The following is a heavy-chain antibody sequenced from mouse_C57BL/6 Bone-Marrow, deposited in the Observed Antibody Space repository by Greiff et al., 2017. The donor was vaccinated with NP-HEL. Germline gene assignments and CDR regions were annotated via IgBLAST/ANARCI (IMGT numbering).Heavy chain of an antibody. V-gene: IGHV1-81*01. CDR3: ARKGDTNWEGWYFDV. CDR1: GCTFTSYG. CDR2: IYPRSGNT. D-gene: IGHD4-1*02. J-gene: IGHJ1*03. Sequence: QVQLQQSGAELARPGASVKLSCKASGCTFTSYGISWVKQRTGQGLEWIGEIYPRSGNTYYNEKFKGKATLTADKSSSTAYMELRSLTSEDSAVYFCARKGDTNWEGWYFDVWGTGTTVTVSS.